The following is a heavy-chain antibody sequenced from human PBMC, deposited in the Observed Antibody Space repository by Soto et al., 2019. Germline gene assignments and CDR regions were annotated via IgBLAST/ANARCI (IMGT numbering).Heavy chain of an antibody. CDR1: GYTFTSYG. Sequence: QVQLVQSGAEVKKPGAAVKVSCKASGYTFTSYGISWVRQAPGQGLAWMGWISAYNGNTNYAQKLQGRATITTDTSTSTGYMELRSLRSDDTGVYYCARDQGFRGSYRVRFDYWGQGTLVTVSS. CDR2: ISAYNGNT. J-gene: IGHJ4*02. D-gene: IGHD1-26*01. V-gene: IGHV1-18*01. CDR3: ARDQGFRGSYRVRFDY.